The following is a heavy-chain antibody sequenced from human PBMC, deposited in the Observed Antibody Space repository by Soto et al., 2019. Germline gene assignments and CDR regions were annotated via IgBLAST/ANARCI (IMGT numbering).Heavy chain of an antibody. CDR1: GYSFTSYW. J-gene: IGHJ6*02. V-gene: IGHV5-51*01. Sequence: GESLKISCKGSGYSFTSYWIGWVRQMPGKGLEWTGIIYPGDSDTRYSPSFQGQVTISADKSISTAYLQWSSLKASDTAMYYCARVPPYYYDSSGYYSGMDVWGQGTTVTVSS. CDR3: ARVPPYYYDSSGYYSGMDV. CDR2: IYPGDSDT. D-gene: IGHD3-22*01.